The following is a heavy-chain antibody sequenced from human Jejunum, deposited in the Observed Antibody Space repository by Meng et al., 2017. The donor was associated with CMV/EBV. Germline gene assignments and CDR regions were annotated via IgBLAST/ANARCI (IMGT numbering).Heavy chain of an antibody. CDR2: IGHSGST. D-gene: IGHD2-21*01. J-gene: IGHJ3*02. CDR3: AKQVNPSGELSAFDI. CDR1: GGSFRTSS. V-gene: IGHV4-34*01. Sequence: YGGSFRTSSWSWFRQPPGKGLEWIGEIGHSGSTRYIPSLKSRVSISVDTSKNHLSLRLSSVTAADTAVYYCAKQVNPSGELSAFDIWGQGIMVTVSS.